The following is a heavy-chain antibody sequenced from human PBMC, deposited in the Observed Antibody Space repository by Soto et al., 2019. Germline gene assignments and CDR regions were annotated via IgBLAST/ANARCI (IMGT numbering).Heavy chain of an antibody. D-gene: IGHD2-15*01. CDR2: IDPSDSYT. Sequence: QVPGKGLEWMGRIDPSDSYTNYSPSFQGHVTISADKSISTAYLQWSSLKASDTAMYYCASGYCSGGSCYSSYYYYGMDVWGQGTTVTVSS. CDR3: ASGYCSGGSCYSSYYYYGMDV. V-gene: IGHV5-10-1*01. J-gene: IGHJ6*02.